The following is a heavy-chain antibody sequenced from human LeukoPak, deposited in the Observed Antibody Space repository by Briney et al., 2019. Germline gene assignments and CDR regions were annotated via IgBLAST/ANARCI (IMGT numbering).Heavy chain of an antibody. CDR1: GESFSGYY. Sequence: PSETLSLTCAVYGESFSGYYWSWIRQPPGKGLEWIGEINHSGSTNYNPSLKSRVTISVDTSKNQFSLKLSSVTAADTAVYYCARGRPKYYFDYWGQGTLVTVSS. CDR3: ARGRPKYYFDY. J-gene: IGHJ4*02. V-gene: IGHV4-34*01. CDR2: INHSGST.